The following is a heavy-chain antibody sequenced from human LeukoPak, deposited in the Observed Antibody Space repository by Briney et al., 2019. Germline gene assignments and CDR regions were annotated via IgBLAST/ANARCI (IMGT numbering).Heavy chain of an antibody. J-gene: IGHJ4*01. Sequence: SETLSLTCTVSGGSISSSSYYWGWIRQPPGKGLEWIGSIYYSGSTYYNPSLKSRVTMSVDTSKNQFFLRLTSVTAADTAVYYCARDRGEQWLPYFDYWGHGTLVTVSS. V-gene: IGHV4-39*07. CDR2: IYYSGST. D-gene: IGHD3-22*01. CDR3: ARDRGEQWLPYFDY. CDR1: GGSISSSSYY.